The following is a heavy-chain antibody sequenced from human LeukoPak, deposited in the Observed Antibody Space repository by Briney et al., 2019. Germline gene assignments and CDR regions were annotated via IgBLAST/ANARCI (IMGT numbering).Heavy chain of an antibody. CDR1: GYSFTSYW. D-gene: IGHD3-10*01. Sequence: GESLKISCKGSGYSFTSYWIGWVSQMPGKGLEWMGIIYPGDSDTRYSPSFQGQVTISADKSISTAYLQWSSLKASDTAMYYCARQGTVRGAAADLWGQGTLVTVSS. V-gene: IGHV5-51*01. J-gene: IGHJ5*02. CDR3: ARQGTVRGAAADL. CDR2: IYPGDSDT.